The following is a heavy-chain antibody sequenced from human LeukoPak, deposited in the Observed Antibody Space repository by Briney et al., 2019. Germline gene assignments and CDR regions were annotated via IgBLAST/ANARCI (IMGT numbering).Heavy chain of an antibody. CDR3: ARDAAGGGFDY. CDR2: ISSGGSTI. V-gene: IGHV3-11*01. Sequence: KPGGSLRLSCAASGFTFSDYYMSWIRQAPGKGLEWLSYISSGGSTIYYADSVKGRLTISRENAENSLYLQMNSLRAEDTAVYYCARDAAGGGFDYWGQGTLVTVSS. CDR1: GFTFSDYY. J-gene: IGHJ4*02. D-gene: IGHD2-15*01.